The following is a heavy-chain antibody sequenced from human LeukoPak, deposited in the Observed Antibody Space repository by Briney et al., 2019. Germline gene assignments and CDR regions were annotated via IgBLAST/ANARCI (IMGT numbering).Heavy chain of an antibody. J-gene: IGHJ4*02. V-gene: IGHV3-53*05. Sequence: GGSLRLSCAASGFTVSSNYMSWVRQAPGKGLEWVSVIYSGGSTYYADSVKARFTISRDNSKNTLYLQMNRLRAEDTAVYYCAKDRDRGVMIPGDFDYWGQGTLVTVSS. CDR3: AKDRDRGVMIPGDFDY. D-gene: IGHD3-10*01. CDR1: GFTVSSNY. CDR2: IYSGGST.